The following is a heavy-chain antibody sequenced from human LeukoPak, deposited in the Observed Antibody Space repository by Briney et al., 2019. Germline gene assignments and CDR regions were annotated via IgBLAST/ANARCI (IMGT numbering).Heavy chain of an antibody. J-gene: IGHJ4*02. V-gene: IGHV3-23*01. Sequence: GGSLRLSCAASGFTFNSYAMSWVRQAPGEGLEWVSTTSGSGGNTYYADSVKGRFTISRDNSKNTLSLQMNSLRAEDTAVYYCAKDLGYSGNSPFDYWGQGSLVTVSS. CDR1: GFTFNSYA. CDR3: AKDLGYSGNSPFDY. D-gene: IGHD4-23*01. CDR2: TSGSGGNT.